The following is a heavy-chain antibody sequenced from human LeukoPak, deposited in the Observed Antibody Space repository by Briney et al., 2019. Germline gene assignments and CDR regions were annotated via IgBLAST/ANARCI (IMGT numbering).Heavy chain of an antibody. D-gene: IGHD2-15*01. CDR2: MNPNSGNT. V-gene: IGHV1-8*01. J-gene: IGHJ5*02. CDR3: AREGVVVTRTQFDP. CDR1: GYTFTSYD. Sequence: GASVKVSCTASGYTFTSYDINWVRQATGQGLEWLGWMNPNSGNTGYAQKFQGRVTMTRNTSISTAYMELSSLRSEDTAVYYCAREGVVVTRTQFDPWGQGTLVTVSS.